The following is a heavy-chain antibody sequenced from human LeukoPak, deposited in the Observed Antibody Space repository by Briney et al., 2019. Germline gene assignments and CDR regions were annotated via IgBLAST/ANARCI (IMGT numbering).Heavy chain of an antibody. V-gene: IGHV3-23*01. D-gene: IGHD2-21*01. Sequence: PGGSLRLSCAVSGITLSNYGMSWVRQAPGKELEWVAGLSGSAGGTNYADPVKGRFTISRDNAKNTLYLQMSSLRAEDTAVYFCARRGFVIRSLLLVGFHKEAYYFDYWGQGALVTVSS. CDR2: LSGSAGGT. J-gene: IGHJ4*02. CDR1: GITLSNYG. CDR3: ARRGFVIRSLLLVGFHKEAYYFDY.